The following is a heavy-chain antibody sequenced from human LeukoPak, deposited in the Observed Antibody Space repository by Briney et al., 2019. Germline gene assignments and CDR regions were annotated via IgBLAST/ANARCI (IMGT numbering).Heavy chain of an antibody. CDR3: ARSSYSSSSSV. CDR2: INSDGSEG. J-gene: IGHJ3*01. V-gene: IGHV3-7*03. Sequence: GGSLRLSCAASGFTVSSNYMSWSRQAPGKGLEWVASINSDGSEGYYADVVKGRFTISRDNAKNSLYLQINSLRAEDTAVYYCARSSYSSSSSVWGQGTMVTVSS. CDR1: GFTVSSNY. D-gene: IGHD6-6*01.